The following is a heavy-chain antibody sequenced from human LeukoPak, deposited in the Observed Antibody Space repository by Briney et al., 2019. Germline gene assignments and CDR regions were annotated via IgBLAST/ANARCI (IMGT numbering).Heavy chain of an antibody. D-gene: IGHD5-12*01. Sequence: GGSLRLSCAASGFTFSIYAMNWVRQAPGKGLDWVSLIIGNGHSTFYADSVKGRFTISRDNSKNMLYLQMNSLRAEDTAVYYCAIDLRPDSRYDFDYWGQGTLVTVSS. CDR1: GFTFSIYA. J-gene: IGHJ4*02. V-gene: IGHV3-23*01. CDR2: IIGNGHST. CDR3: AIDLRPDSRYDFDY.